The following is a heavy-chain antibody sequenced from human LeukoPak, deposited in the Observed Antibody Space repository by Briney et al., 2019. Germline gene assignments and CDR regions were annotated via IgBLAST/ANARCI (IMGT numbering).Heavy chain of an antibody. CDR2: ISGSGGST. V-gene: IGHV3-23*01. J-gene: IGHJ3*02. CDR3: AKDHLQQWLDQGAFDI. CDR1: GFTFSSYA. Sequence: GGSLRLSCAASGFTFSSYAMSWVRQAPGKGLEWVSAISGSGGSTYYADSVKGRFTISRDNSKNTLYLQMNSLRAEDTAVYYCAKDHLQQWLDQGAFDIWGQGTMVTVSS. D-gene: IGHD6-19*01.